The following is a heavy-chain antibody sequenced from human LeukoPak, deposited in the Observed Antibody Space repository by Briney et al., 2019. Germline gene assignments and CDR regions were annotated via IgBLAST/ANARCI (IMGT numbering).Heavy chain of an antibody. D-gene: IGHD5-18*01. J-gene: IGHJ4*02. V-gene: IGHV4-39*07. CDR3: ATYSYTYGSTIDS. CDR1: GGSISSSTYY. CDR2: IYYSGTT. Sequence: PSETLSLTCTVSGGSISSSTYYWGWIRQPPGKGLEWIGSIYYSGTTYYNPSLKSRLTISVDTSKNQFSLKLSSVTAADTAVYYCATYSYTYGSTIDSWGQGTLVTVSS.